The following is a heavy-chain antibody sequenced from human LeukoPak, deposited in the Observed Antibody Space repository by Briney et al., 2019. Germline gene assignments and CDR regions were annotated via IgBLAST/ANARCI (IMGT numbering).Heavy chain of an antibody. Sequence: GSSVKVSCKASGDTFNSYTISWVRQAPGQGLDWMGRVIPILDRTDYAQKFQGRVTFTADKSTSTAYMELSSLRSDDTAVYYCARGNWGVEPTALDYWGQGTLVTVSS. D-gene: IGHD7-27*01. J-gene: IGHJ4*02. CDR3: ARGNWGVEPTALDY. V-gene: IGHV1-69*08. CDR1: GDTFNSYT. CDR2: VIPILDRT.